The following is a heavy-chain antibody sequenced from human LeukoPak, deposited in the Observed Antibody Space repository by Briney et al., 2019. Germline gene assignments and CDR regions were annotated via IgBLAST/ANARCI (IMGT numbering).Heavy chain of an antibody. CDR1: GYTFTGYY. Sequence: ASVKVSCKASGYTFTGYYMHWVRQAPGQGLEWMGIINPSGGSTSYAQKFQGRVTMTRDMSTSTVYMELSSLRSEDTAVYYCARERSSSWYPIITYYYMDVWGKGTTVTVSS. D-gene: IGHD6-13*01. CDR3: ARERSSSWYPIITYYYMDV. V-gene: IGHV1-46*01. J-gene: IGHJ6*03. CDR2: INPSGGST.